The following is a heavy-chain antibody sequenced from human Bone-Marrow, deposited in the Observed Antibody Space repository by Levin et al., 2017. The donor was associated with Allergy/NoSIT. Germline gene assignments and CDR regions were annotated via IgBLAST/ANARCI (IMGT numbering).Heavy chain of an antibody. CDR3: ARGYCSSTSCYADY. Sequence: SETLSLTCAVYGGSFSGYYWSWIRQPPGKGLEWIGEINHSGSTNYNPSLKSRVTISVDTSKNQFSLKLSSVTAADTAVYYCARGYCSSTSCYADYWGQGTLVTVSS. J-gene: IGHJ4*02. CDR2: INHSGST. CDR1: GGSFSGYY. D-gene: IGHD2-2*01. V-gene: IGHV4-34*01.